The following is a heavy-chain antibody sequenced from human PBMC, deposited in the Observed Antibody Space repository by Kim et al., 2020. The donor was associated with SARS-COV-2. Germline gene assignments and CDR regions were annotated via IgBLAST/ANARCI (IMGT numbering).Heavy chain of an antibody. D-gene: IGHD2-2*01. CDR2: ISSSSSYI. V-gene: IGHV3-21*01. J-gene: IGHJ3*02. CDR3: ARAKVGGLGGSIVVVPTKDRRHTTYAFDI. CDR1: GFTFSSYS. Sequence: GGSLRLSCAASGFTFSSYSMNWVRQAPGKGLEWVSSISSSSSYIYYADSVKGRFTISRDNAKNSLYLQMNSLRAEDTAVYYCARAKVGGLGGSIVVVPTKDRRHTTYAFDIWGQGTMVTVSS.